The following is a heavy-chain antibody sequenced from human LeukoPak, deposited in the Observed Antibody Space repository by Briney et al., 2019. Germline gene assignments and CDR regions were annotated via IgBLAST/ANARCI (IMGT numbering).Heavy chain of an antibody. V-gene: IGHV3-23*01. J-gene: IGHJ4*02. D-gene: IGHD6-19*01. CDR1: GFPFSTYA. Sequence: GGSLRLSCAASGFPFSTYAMSWVRQTPGKGLEWVSAISGSGGSTYYPDSVKGRFTISRDNSKNTLYLQINSLRAGGTAVYYCAKDRVRIAVAAVIDYWGQGTLVTVSS. CDR2: ISGSGGST. CDR3: AKDRVRIAVAAVIDY.